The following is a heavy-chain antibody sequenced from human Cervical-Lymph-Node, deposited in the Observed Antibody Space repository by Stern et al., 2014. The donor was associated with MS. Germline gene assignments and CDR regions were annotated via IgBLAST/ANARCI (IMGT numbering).Heavy chain of an antibody. CDR2: IKQDGSEK. J-gene: IGHJ4*02. Sequence: VQLVQSGGGFVQPGGSLRLSCAASGFTFSSYWMSWVRQAPGKGLEWVANIKQDGSEKYYVDSVKGRFTISRDNAKNSLYLQMNSLRAEDTAVYYCARVGDYDFEVLFDYWGQGTLVTVSS. CDR3: ARVGDYDFEVLFDY. CDR1: GFTFSSYW. D-gene: IGHD3-3*01. V-gene: IGHV3-7*03.